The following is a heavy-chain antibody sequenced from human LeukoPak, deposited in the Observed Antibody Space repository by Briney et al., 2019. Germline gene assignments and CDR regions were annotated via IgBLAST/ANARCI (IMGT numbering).Heavy chain of an antibody. V-gene: IGHV3-30*03. CDR1: GFTFSSYG. D-gene: IGHD3-22*01. CDR2: ISYDGSNK. CDR3: ARDSSGQGDY. Sequence: GRSLRLSCAASGFTFSSYGMHWVRQAPGKGLEWVAVISYDGSNKYYADSVKGRFTISRDNSKNSLYLQINSLKTEDTAVYYCARDSSGQGDYWGQGTLVTVSS. J-gene: IGHJ4*02.